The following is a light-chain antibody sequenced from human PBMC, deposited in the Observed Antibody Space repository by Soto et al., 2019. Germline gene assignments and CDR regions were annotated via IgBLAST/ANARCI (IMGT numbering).Light chain of an antibody. Sequence: EVVMTQSPTTLSVSPGERVTLSCRASQTISNNLAWYRKKPGQAPSLLIYGISTRATGLPARFSGSGSGTEFTLTISSLQSDDFALYYCQQYNNWPHTFGQGIKLEIK. CDR1: QTISNN. CDR2: GIS. J-gene: IGKJ2*01. V-gene: IGKV3-15*01. CDR3: QQYNNWPHT.